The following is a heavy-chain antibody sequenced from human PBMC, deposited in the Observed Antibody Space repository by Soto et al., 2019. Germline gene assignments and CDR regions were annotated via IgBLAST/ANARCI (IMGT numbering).Heavy chain of an antibody. Sequence: GGSLRLSCAASGFTFSSYAMSWVRQAPGKGLEWVAVIWYDGSNKYYADSVKGRFTISRDNSKNTLYLQMNSLRAEDTAVYYCARMRGYSGYDGYYYYYYGMDVWGQGTTVTVSS. V-gene: IGHV3-33*08. CDR3: ARMRGYSGYDGYYYYYYGMDV. D-gene: IGHD5-12*01. CDR1: GFTFSSYA. J-gene: IGHJ6*02. CDR2: IWYDGSNK.